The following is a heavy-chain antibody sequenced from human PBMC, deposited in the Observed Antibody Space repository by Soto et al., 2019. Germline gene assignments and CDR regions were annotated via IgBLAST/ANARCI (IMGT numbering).Heavy chain of an antibody. J-gene: IGHJ4*02. V-gene: IGHV3-30*18. D-gene: IGHD2-8*01. CDR1: GFTFSDYG. CDR3: AKVREDIVLLVALDY. CDR2: MSYDGSNK. Sequence: PGESLKISCAASGFTFSDYGMHWVRQAPGKGLEWVAVMSYDGSNKYYADSVKGRFTISRDNSKNTLYLQMNRLRDEDTAVYYCAKVREDIVLLVALDYWGQGTQVTVSS.